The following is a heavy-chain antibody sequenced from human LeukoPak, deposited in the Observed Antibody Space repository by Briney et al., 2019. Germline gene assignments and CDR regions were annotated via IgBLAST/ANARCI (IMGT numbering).Heavy chain of an antibody. CDR3: ARVRHCSDSSCSGVLDY. CDR2: ISFDGSNK. V-gene: IGHV3-30*04. J-gene: IGHJ4*02. D-gene: IGHD2-15*01. CDR1: GFTFSNYP. Sequence: GGSLRLSCAASGFTFSNYPMHWVRQAPGKGLEWVAVISFDGSNKYYADSVKGRFTISRDTSRNTLNLQMNSLRAEDTAVYYRARVRHCSDSSCSGVLDYRGQGTLVIVSS.